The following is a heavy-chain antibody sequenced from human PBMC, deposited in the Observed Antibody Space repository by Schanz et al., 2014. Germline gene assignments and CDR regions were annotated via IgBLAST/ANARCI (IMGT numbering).Heavy chain of an antibody. CDR3: ASVIMVAGNHRDGRDV. J-gene: IGHJ6*02. V-gene: IGHV3-11*05. CDR1: GFTFSDYY. Sequence: QVQLVESGGGLVKPGGSLRLSCAASGFTFSDYYMTWMHQAPGKGLEWISYISNSGTYTKYADSVKGRFVISRDNARSSLYLQMSSLRDGDTAVYYCASVIMVAGNHRDGRDVWGQGTTVIVSS. CDR2: ISNSGTYT. D-gene: IGHD6-19*01.